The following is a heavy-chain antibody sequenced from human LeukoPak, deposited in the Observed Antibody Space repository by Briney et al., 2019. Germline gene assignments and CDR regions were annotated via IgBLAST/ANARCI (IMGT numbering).Heavy chain of an antibody. V-gene: IGHV3-15*01. D-gene: IGHD3-22*01. CDR2: IQSKTDGGTI. J-gene: IGHJ3*02. Sequence: GGSLRLSCAASGFSFSDAWISWVRQAPGEGLEWVGRIQSKTDGGTIDYAAPVKDRFTISRDDSKDTVYLQMNSLRAEDTAVYYCARDSRYNSGYYYVPYNAFDIWGQGTMVTVSS. CDR1: GFSFSDAW. CDR3: ARDSRYNSGYYYVPYNAFDI.